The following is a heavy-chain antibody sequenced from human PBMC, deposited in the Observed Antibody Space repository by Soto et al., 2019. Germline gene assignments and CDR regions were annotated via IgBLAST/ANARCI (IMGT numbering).Heavy chain of an antibody. Sequence: SETLSLTCTVSGGSISSSSYYWGWIRQPPGKGLEWIGSIYYSGSTYYNPSLKIRVTISVDTSKNQFSLKLSSVTAADTAVYYCATLSIAARPRFDYWGQGTLVTVSS. CDR2: IYYSGST. V-gene: IGHV4-39*01. CDR1: GGSISSSSYY. D-gene: IGHD6-6*01. J-gene: IGHJ4*02. CDR3: ATLSIAARPRFDY.